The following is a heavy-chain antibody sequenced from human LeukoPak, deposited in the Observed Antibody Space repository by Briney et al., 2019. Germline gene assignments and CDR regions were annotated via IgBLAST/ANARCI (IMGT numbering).Heavy chain of an antibody. CDR2: MNPNSGNT. V-gene: IGHV1-8*01. D-gene: IGHD3-9*01. CDR3: ARAPPFQLRYFGWLWNGMDV. CDR1: GYTFTSYD. Sequence: ASVKVSCKASGYTFTSYDINWVRQATGQGLEWMGWMNPNSGNTGYAQKFQGRVTMTRNTSISTAYMELSSLRSEDTAVYYCARAPPFQLRYFGWLWNGMDVWGQGTTVTVSS. J-gene: IGHJ6*02.